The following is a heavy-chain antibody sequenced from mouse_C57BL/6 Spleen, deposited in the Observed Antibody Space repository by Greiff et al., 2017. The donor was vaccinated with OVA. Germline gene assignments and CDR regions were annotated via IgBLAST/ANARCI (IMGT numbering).Heavy chain of an antibody. CDR2: IDPSDSYT. Sequence: VQLQQPGAELVMPGASVKLSCKASGYTFTSYWMHWVKQRPGQGLEWIGEIDPSDSYTNYNQKFKGQSTLTVDKSSSTAYMQLSSLTSEDSAVYYCARSDGYSSWFAYWGQGTLVTVSA. V-gene: IGHV1-69*01. J-gene: IGHJ3*01. CDR3: ARSDGYSSWFAY. CDR1: GYTFTSYW. D-gene: IGHD2-3*01.